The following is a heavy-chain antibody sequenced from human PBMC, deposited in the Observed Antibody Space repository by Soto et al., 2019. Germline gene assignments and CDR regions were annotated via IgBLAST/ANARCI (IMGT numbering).Heavy chain of an antibody. CDR3: ARGPEYHFDNSGFKY. V-gene: IGHV4-31*03. CDR2: IYYSGDT. D-gene: IGHD3-22*01. J-gene: IGHJ4*02. CDR1: GGSISSAGYY. Sequence: TLSLTCTVSGGSISSAGYYWSWIRQHPGKGLEWIGYIYYSGDTNYNPSLKSRVSMSVDTSKNQFSLKLRSVTAADTAVYYCARGPEYHFDNSGFKYWGQGTPVTVSS.